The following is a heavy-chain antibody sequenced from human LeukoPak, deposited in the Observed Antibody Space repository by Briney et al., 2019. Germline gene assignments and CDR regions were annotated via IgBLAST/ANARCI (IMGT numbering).Heavy chain of an antibody. Sequence: PGGSLRLSCAASGFTFSSYWMSWVRQAPGKGLEWVANIKQDGSEKYYVDSVKGRFTISRDNAKNSLYLQMNSLRAEDTAMYYCARSGPGYYYYPMDVWGQGTAVTVSS. CDR2: IKQDGSEK. CDR3: ARSGPGYYYYPMDV. CDR1: GFTFSSYW. V-gene: IGHV3-7*05. J-gene: IGHJ6*02. D-gene: IGHD1-14*01.